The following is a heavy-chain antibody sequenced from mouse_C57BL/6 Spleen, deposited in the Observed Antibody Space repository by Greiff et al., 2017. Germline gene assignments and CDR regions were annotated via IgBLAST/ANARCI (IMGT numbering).Heavy chain of an antibody. V-gene: IGHV5-4*01. Sequence: EVQGVESGGGLVKPGGSLKLSCAASGFTFSSYAMSWVRQTPEKRLEWVATISDGGSYTYYPDNVKGRFTISRDNAKNNLYLQMSHLKSEDTAMYYCARHYSNYFDYWGKGTTLTVSS. J-gene: IGHJ2*01. D-gene: IGHD2-5*01. CDR2: ISDGGSYT. CDR1: GFTFSSYA. CDR3: ARHYSNYFDY.